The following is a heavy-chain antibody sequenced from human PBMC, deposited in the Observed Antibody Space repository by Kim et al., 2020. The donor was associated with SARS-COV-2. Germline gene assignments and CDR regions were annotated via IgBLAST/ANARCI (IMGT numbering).Heavy chain of an antibody. CDR2: AFYSVGT. J-gene: IGHJ4*02. CDR1: GGSMNTRTYY. V-gene: IGHV4-39*01. Sequence: SETLSLTCTVSGGSMNTRTYYWGWIRQPPGKGLEWIGSAFYSVGTYYNPSLKNRVTISVDSSMNQFSLRLSSVTAAYTAVYYCAKFEEGTMEDYWGQGTLVIVSS. D-gene: IGHD1-1*01. CDR3: AKFEEGTMEDY.